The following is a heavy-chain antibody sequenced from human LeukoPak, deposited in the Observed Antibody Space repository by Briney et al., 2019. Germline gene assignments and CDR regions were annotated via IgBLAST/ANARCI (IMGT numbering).Heavy chain of an antibody. J-gene: IGHJ6*02. Sequence: PSETLSLTCAVYGGSFSGYYWSWIRQPPGKGLEWIGEINHGGSTNYNPSLKSRVTISVDTSKNQFSLKLSSVTAADTAVYYCARATTVTYYYYYGMDVWGQGTTVTVSS. CDR2: INHGGST. CDR3: ARATTVTYYYYYGMDV. V-gene: IGHV4-34*01. D-gene: IGHD4-17*01. CDR1: GGSFSGYY.